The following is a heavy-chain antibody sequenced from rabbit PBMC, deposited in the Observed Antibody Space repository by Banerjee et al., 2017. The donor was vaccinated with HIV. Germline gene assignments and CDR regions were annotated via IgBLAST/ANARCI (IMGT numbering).Heavy chain of an antibody. J-gene: IGHJ4*01. CDR3: ARDLAGVIGWNFNL. V-gene: IGHV1S40*01. D-gene: IGHD4-1*01. CDR2: IYAGSSGST. Sequence: QSLEESGGDLVKPEGSLTLTCIASGFSFSSGYDMCWVRQAPGKGLEWIARIYAGSSGSTCYASWAKGRFTISKTSSTTVTLQMTSLTAADTATYFCARDLAGVIGWNFNLWGPGTLVTVS. CDR1: GFSFSSGYD.